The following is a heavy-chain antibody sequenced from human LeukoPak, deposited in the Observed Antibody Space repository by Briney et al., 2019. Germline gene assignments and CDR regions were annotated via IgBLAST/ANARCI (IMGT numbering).Heavy chain of an antibody. D-gene: IGHD1-1*01. V-gene: IGHV1-18*01. Sequence: GASVKVSCKASGYTFTSYGISWVRQAPGQGLEWMGYISAHNGNTNYAQRLQGRVTMTTDTSTSTAYMELRSLRSDDTAVYYCARDGEQLTWYFDLWGRGTLVTVSS. CDR3: ARDGEQLTWYFDL. CDR1: GYTFTSYG. J-gene: IGHJ2*01. CDR2: ISAHNGNT.